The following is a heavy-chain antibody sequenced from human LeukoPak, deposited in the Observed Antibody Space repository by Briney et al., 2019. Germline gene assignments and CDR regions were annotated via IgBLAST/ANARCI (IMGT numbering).Heavy chain of an antibody. CDR2: ISGSGGST. CDR1: GFTFSSYV. J-gene: IGHJ6*04. V-gene: IGHV3-23*01. CDR3: AKDGVLLWFGELFNVMDV. D-gene: IGHD3-10*01. Sequence: GGSLRLACAASGFTFSSYVMSWVRQAPGKGLEWVSAISGSGGSTYYADSVKGRFTISRDNSKNTLYLQMNSLRAEDTAVYYCAKDGVLLWFGELFNVMDVWGKGTTVTVSS.